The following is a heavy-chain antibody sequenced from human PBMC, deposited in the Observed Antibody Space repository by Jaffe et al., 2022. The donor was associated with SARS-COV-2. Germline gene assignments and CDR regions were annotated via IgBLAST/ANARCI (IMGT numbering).Heavy chain of an antibody. CDR1: GFTFSSYG. D-gene: IGHD2-2*01. J-gene: IGHJ5*02. Sequence: QVQLVESGGGVVQPGRSLRLSCAASGFTFSSYGMHWVRQAPGKGLEWVAVIWYDGSNKYYADSVKGRFTISRDNSKNTLYLQMNSLRAEDTAVYYCARSGVPAAIYDDWFDPWGQGTLVTVSS. CDR2: IWYDGSNK. V-gene: IGHV3-33*01. CDR3: ARSGVPAAIYDDWFDP.